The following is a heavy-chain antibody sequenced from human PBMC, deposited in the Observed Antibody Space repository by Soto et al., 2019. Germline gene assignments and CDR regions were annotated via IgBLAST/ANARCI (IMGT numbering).Heavy chain of an antibody. D-gene: IGHD6-13*01. CDR2: IYPGDSDT. V-gene: IGHV5-51*01. CDR3: ARQGAQQLGAFDW. J-gene: IGHJ4*02. CDR1: GYSFTHFA. Sequence: GESLKISCQASGYSFTHFAIAWVRQMPGKGLESMWIIYPGDSDTRYSPSFQGQVTISVDKSINTAYLQWSSLKASDTAMYYCARQGAQQLGAFDWWGQGTLVTVSS.